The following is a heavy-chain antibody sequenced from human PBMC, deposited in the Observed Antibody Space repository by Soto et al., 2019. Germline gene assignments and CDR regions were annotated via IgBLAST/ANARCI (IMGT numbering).Heavy chain of an antibody. CDR2: INHSGST. CDR1: GVSFSGYC. J-gene: IGHJ6*02. CDR3: ARDIVVVVAATYSMGKPTYYYYYGMDV. V-gene: IGHV4-34*01. Sequence: SETLSLTCAVDGVSFSGYCWSWIRQPPGKGLEWIGEINHSGSTNYNPSLKSRVTISVDTSKNQFSLKLSSVTAADTAVYYCARDIVVVVAATYSMGKPTYYYYYGMDVWGQGTTVTVSS. D-gene: IGHD2-15*01.